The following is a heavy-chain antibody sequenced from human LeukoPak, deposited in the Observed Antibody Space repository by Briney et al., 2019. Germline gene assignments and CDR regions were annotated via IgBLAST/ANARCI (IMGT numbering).Heavy chain of an antibody. J-gene: IGHJ6*02. D-gene: IGHD3/OR15-3a*01. CDR3: AKEDWPYYYYGMDV. CDR1: GFTFSSYG. CDR2: ISYDGSNK. Sequence: GSLRLACAASGFTFSSYGMHWVRQAPGKGLGWVAVISYDGSNKYYADSVKGRFTISRDNSKNTLYLQMNSLRAEDTAVYYCAKEDWPYYYYGMDVWGQGTTVTVSS. V-gene: IGHV3-30*18.